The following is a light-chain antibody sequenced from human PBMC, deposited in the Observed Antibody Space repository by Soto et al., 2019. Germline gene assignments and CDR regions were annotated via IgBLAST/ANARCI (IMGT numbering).Light chain of an antibody. V-gene: IGKV3-20*01. Sequence: ETVLTQSPGTLSLSPGVRGILSCRASQSVSSSYLAWYQHKPGQAPRHLMYGPSTRATGIPDRFSGGGSGTDFTLTISRLEPEDFAVYFCQQYAYSPPTFGPGTKVDFK. CDR1: QSVSSSY. CDR2: GPS. CDR3: QQYAYSPPT. J-gene: IGKJ3*01.